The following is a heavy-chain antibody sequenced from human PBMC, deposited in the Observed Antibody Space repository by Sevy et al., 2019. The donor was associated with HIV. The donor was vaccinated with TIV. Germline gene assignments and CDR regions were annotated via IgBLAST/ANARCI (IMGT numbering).Heavy chain of an antibody. J-gene: IGHJ4*02. CDR3: ARDVLRGGSGYYSDFGY. CDR2: ISYDGSNK. Sequence: GESLKISCAASGFTFSSYAMHWVRQAPGKGLEWVAVISYDGSNKYYADSVKGRFTISRDNSKNTLYLQMNSLRAEDTAVYYCARDVLRGGSGYYSDFGYWGQGTLVTVSS. D-gene: IGHD3-22*01. CDR1: GFTFSSYA. V-gene: IGHV3-30-3*01.